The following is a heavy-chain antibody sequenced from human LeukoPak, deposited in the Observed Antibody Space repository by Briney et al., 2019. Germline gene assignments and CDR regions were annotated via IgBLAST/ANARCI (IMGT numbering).Heavy chain of an antibody. V-gene: IGHV1-2*02. CDR3: ARDTAMVTYWFDP. CDR2: INPNSGGT. CDR1: AYTFTGYY. J-gene: IGHJ5*02. Sequence: GASVKVSCKASAYTFTGYYMHWVRRAPAQGMEWMGWINPNSGGTNYAQKFQGRVTMTRDTSISTAYMELSRLRSDDTAVYYCARDTAMVTYWFDPWGQGTLVTVSS. D-gene: IGHD5-18*01.